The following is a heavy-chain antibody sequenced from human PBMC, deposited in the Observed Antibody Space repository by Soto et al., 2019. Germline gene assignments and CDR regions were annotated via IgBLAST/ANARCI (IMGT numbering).Heavy chain of an antibody. CDR1: GDSFSSNSGG. CDR2: TYYRSKWYY. J-gene: IGHJ4*01. V-gene: IGHV6-1*01. CDR3: ARGEQYSGRIFDY. D-gene: IGHD1-26*01. Sequence: LSQTLSLTFASTGDSFSSNSGGWSWVRQSPSRGLEWLGRTYYRSKWYYEYAVSVRGRITINPDTSKNQYSLQLNSATPEDTAVYFCARGEQYSGRIFDYWGQGTLVTVSS.